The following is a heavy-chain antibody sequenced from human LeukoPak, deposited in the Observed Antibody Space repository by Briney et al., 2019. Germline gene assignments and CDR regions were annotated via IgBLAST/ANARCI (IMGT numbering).Heavy chain of an antibody. CDR2: IDTDGKST. D-gene: IGHD5-24*01. CDR1: GLTFNTYF. J-gene: IGHJ4*02. Sequence: GGSLRLSCAASGLTFNTYFMHWVRQAPGKRLVWVSRIDTDGKSTTYADSVKGRFTISRDNAKNTLYLQMNSLRAEDTAVYYCVRDKDGYNFWGQGTLVSVSS. V-gene: IGHV3-74*01. CDR3: VRDKDGYNF.